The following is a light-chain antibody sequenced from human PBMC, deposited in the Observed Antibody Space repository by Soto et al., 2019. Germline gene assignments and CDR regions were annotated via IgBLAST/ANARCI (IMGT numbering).Light chain of an antibody. CDR3: QQSYSTLRGT. CDR1: QSISSY. Sequence: DIQMTQSPSSLSASVGDRVTITCRASQSISSYLNWYQQKPGKAPKLLIYAASSLQSGVPSRFSGSGSGTDFTLTISSLQPEDFATYSGQQSYSTLRGTFGQGTKLEIK. J-gene: IGKJ2*02. CDR2: AAS. V-gene: IGKV1-39*01.